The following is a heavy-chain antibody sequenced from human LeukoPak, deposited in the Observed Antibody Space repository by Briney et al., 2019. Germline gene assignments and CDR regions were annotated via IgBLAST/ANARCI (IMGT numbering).Heavy chain of an antibody. CDR3: ARDQEGFDY. Sequence: ASVKVSCKASGGTFSSYAISWVRQAPGQGLEWMGGIIPIFGTANYAQKFQGRVTVTRDTSTSTVHMELSGLRSKDTAVYYCARDQEGFDYWGQGTLVTVSS. J-gene: IGHJ4*02. CDR2: IIPIFGTA. CDR1: GGTFSSYA. V-gene: IGHV1-69*05.